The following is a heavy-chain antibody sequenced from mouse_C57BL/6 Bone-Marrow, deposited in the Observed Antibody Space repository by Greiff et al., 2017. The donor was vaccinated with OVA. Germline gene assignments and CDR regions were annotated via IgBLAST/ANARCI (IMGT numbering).Heavy chain of an antibody. D-gene: IGHD2-1*01. V-gene: IGHV1-82*01. Sequence: VKLMESGPELVKPGASVKISCKASGYAFSSSWMNWVKQRPGKGLEWIGRIYPGDGDTNYNGKFKGKATLTADKSSSTAYMQLSSLTSEDSAVYFCAREFYYGNPAWFAYWGQGTLVTVSA. CDR3: AREFYYGNPAWFAY. CDR2: IYPGDGDT. CDR1: GYAFSSSW. J-gene: IGHJ3*01.